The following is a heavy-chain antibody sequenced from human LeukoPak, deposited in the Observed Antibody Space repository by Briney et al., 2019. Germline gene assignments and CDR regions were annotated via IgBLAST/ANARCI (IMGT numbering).Heavy chain of an antibody. CDR1: GGTFSSYA. Sequence: SVKVSCKASGGTFSSYAISWVRQAPGQGLEWMGGIIPIFGTANYAQKFQGRVTITADESTSTAYMELSSLRSEDTAVYYCARDGSGGSWIHFDYWGQGILVTVSS. CDR2: IIPIFGTA. V-gene: IGHV1-69*01. D-gene: IGHD2-15*01. CDR3: ARDGSGGSWIHFDY. J-gene: IGHJ4*02.